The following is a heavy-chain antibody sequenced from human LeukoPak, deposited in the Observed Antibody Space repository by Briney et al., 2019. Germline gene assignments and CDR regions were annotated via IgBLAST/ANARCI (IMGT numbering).Heavy chain of an antibody. D-gene: IGHD2-21*01. V-gene: IGHV1-69*06. CDR3: AREGDIVVVSPTNWFDP. J-gene: IGHJ5*02. CDR1: GGTFSSYA. CDR2: IIPIFGTA. Sequence: SVKVSCKASGGTFSSYAISWVRQAPGQGLEWMGRIIPIFGTANYAQKFQGRVTITADKSTSTAYMELSSLRSEDTAVYYCAREGDIVVVSPTNWFDPWGQGTLVTVSS.